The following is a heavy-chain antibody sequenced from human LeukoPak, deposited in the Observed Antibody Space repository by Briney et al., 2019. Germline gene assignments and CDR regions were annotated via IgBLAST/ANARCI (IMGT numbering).Heavy chain of an antibody. CDR3: ARSPPYCGGGSCYDY. Sequence: PSETLSLTCTVSGGSISSYYWSWIREPRGKGLECIGYIYYSGSTNYNPSLKSRVTISADMSKNQFSLKLSSVTAADTAVYYCARSPPYCGGGSCYDYWGQGTLVTVSS. V-gene: IGHV4-59*01. D-gene: IGHD2-15*01. CDR1: GGSISSYY. J-gene: IGHJ4*02. CDR2: IYYSGST.